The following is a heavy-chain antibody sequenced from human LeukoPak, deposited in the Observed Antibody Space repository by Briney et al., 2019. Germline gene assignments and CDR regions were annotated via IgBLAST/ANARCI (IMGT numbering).Heavy chain of an antibody. V-gene: IGHV3-9*01. Sequence: GGSLCLFCAISGFSLDVYDMQWVRLAPGGGLGWVSGHSWNSGSIGYADSVKGRFTISRDNAKNSLYLQMNSLRAEDTALYYCAKDSYDYGDYSPPDYWGQGTLVTVSS. CDR3: AKDSYDYGDYSPPDY. CDR1: GFSLDVYD. J-gene: IGHJ4*02. D-gene: IGHD4-17*01. CDR2: HSWNSGSI.